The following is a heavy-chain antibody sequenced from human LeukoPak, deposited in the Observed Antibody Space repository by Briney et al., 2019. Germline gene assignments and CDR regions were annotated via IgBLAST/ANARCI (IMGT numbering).Heavy chain of an antibody. CDR2: MNPNSGNT. V-gene: IGHV1-8*03. Sequence: ASVKVSCKASGYTFTSYDINWVRQATGQGLEWMGWMNPNSGNTGYAQKFQGRVTITADESTSTAYMELSSLRSEDTAVYYCARMGISVDTAYGSDYWGQGTLVTVSS. J-gene: IGHJ4*02. CDR1: GYTFTSYD. CDR3: ARMGISVDTAYGSDY. D-gene: IGHD5-18*01.